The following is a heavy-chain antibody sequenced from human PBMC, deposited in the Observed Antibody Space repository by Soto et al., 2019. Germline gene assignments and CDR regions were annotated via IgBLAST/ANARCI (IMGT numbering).Heavy chain of an antibody. CDR2: IYYSGST. Sequence: SETLSLTCTVSGGSISSSSYYWGWIRQPPGKGLEWIGSIYYSGSTYYNPSLKSRVTISVDTSKNQFSLKLSSVTAADTAVYYCARQFCSGGSCYYLNYYYYGMDVWGQGTTVTVSS. D-gene: IGHD2-15*01. CDR1: GGSISSSSYY. CDR3: ARQFCSGGSCYYLNYYYYGMDV. V-gene: IGHV4-39*01. J-gene: IGHJ6*02.